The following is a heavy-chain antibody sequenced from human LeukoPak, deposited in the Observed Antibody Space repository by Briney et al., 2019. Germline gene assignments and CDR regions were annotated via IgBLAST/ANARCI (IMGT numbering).Heavy chain of an antibody. V-gene: IGHV3-33*01. Sequence: PGGSLRLSCAASGFTFSSYGMHWVRQAPGKGLEWVAVIWYDGSSKYYADSVKGRFTISKDNSKNTLYLQMNSLRAEDTAVYYCAREHCSSTSCYYYFYMDVWGKGTTVTVSS. D-gene: IGHD2-2*01. CDR2: IWYDGSSK. J-gene: IGHJ6*03. CDR1: GFTFSSYG. CDR3: AREHCSSTSCYYYFYMDV.